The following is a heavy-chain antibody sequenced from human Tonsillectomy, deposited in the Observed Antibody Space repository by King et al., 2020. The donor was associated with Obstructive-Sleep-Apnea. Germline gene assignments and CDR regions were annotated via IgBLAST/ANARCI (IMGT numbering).Heavy chain of an antibody. J-gene: IGHJ4*02. CDR2: ISSSSSTI. D-gene: IGHD2-15*01. V-gene: IGHV3-48*01. CDR1: GFTFSSHS. CDR3: ARDFFDGWTAFDY. Sequence: VQLVESGGGLVQPGGSLRLSCAASGFTFSSHSMNWVRQAPGKGLEWLSYISSSSSTIYYTDSVKGRLTISRDNAKNSLYLQMNSLRAEDTAVYYCARDFFDGWTAFDYWGQGTLVTVSS.